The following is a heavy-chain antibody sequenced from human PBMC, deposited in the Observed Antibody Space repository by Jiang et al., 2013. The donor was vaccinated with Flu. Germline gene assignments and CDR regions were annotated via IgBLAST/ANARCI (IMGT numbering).Heavy chain of an antibody. CDR2: IYYSGST. CDR3: ARLPPTSRDY. CDR1: SGSMSGYY. V-gene: IGHV4-59*08. D-gene: IGHD2-2*01. Sequence: SLTCIVSSGSMSGYYWSWIRQPPGKGLEWIGYIYYSGSTNYNPSLKSRVTISVDTSKNQFSLRLSSVTAADTAVYYCARLPPTSRDYWGQGTLVTVSS. J-gene: IGHJ4*02.